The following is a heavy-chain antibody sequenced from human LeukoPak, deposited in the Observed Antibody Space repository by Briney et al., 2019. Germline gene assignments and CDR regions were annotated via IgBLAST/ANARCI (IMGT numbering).Heavy chain of an antibody. V-gene: IGHV4-39*07. CDR2: ISYNGTT. Sequence: SETLSLTCIVSGGSISSSTYFWGWIRQPPGKGLEWIGIISYNGTTYYNPSLKRRVTISVDTSKNQFSLRLNSVTAADTAVYYCARDRYYYDSSGYYYFDYWGQGTLVTVSS. CDR1: GGSISSSTYF. D-gene: IGHD3-22*01. J-gene: IGHJ4*02. CDR3: ARDRYYYDSSGYYYFDY.